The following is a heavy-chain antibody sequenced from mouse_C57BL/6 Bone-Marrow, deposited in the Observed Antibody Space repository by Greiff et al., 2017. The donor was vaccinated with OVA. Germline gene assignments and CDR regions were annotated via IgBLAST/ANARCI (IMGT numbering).Heavy chain of an antibody. CDR3: ARSRYFDV. CDR2: IDPSDSYT. J-gene: IGHJ1*03. V-gene: IGHV1-69*01. CDR1: GYTFTSYW. Sequence: VKLQQPGAELVMPGASVKLSCKASGYTFTSYWMHWVKQRPGQGLEWIGEIDPSDSYTNYNQKFKGKSTLTVDKSSSTAYMQLSSLTSEDSAVYYCARSRYFDVWGTGTTVTVSS.